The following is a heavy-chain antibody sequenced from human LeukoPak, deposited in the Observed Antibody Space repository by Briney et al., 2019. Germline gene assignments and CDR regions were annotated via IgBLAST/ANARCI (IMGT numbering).Heavy chain of an antibody. CDR1: GFTFSSYA. J-gene: IGHJ4*02. V-gene: IGHV3-30*04. CDR2: ISYDGSNK. Sequence: GGSLRLSCAASGFTFSSYAMHWVRQAPGKGLEWVAVISYDGSNKYYADSVKGRFTISRDNSKNTLYLQMNSLRAEDTAVYYCAKRTDSDYGDCWGQGTLVTVSS. CDR3: AKRTDSDYGDC. D-gene: IGHD2/OR15-2a*01.